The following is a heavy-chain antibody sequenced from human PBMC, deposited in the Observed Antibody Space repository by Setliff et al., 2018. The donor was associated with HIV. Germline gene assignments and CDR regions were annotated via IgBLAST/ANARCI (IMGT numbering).Heavy chain of an antibody. CDR2: IGQDGSEK. J-gene: IGHJ6*02. CDR3: ARKLRPGHGVDV. Sequence: GGSLRLSCAASRFDFNNYWMCWVRQAPGKGLEWVANIGQDGSEKNYVDSVKGRFTISRDNAKNPMDLQMNSLRAEDTAIYYCARKLRPGHGVDVWGQGTTVTVSS. V-gene: IGHV3-7*01. CDR1: RFDFNNYW. D-gene: IGHD3-10*01.